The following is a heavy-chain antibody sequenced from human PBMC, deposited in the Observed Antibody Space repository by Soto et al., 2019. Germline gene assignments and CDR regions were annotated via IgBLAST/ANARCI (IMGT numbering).Heavy chain of an antibody. V-gene: IGHV3-13*01. Sequence: GGSLRLSCAASGFTLSTYDMHWVRQATGKGLEWVAALSYAGDTYYPGSVKGRFTVSREGAKNSLYLQMNSLTAADTAVYYCARREPHGGSSWYRSYYYYYYGMDVWGQGTTVTVSS. D-gene: IGHD6-13*01. CDR3: ARREPHGGSSWYRSYYYYYYGMDV. CDR2: LSYAGDT. CDR1: GFTLSTYD. J-gene: IGHJ6*02.